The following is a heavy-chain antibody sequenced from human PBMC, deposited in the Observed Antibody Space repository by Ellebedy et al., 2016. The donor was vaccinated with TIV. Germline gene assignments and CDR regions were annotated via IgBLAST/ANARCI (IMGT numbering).Heavy chain of an antibody. Sequence: PGGSLRLSCAASGFAFSSNGMSWVRQTPGKGLEWVSGISDSGYTDYADSVKGRFTISRDNSKNTLYLQMNSLRAEDTALYYYAKDSGWEHEYWGQGTLVTISS. V-gene: IGHV3-23*01. J-gene: IGHJ4*02. CDR1: GFAFSSNG. CDR2: ISDSGYT. D-gene: IGHD3-10*01. CDR3: AKDSGWEHEY.